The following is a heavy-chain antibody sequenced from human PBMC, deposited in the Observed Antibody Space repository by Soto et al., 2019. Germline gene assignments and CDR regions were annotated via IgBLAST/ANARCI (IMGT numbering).Heavy chain of an antibody. CDR2: IYYSGST. CDR1: GGSISSGGYY. D-gene: IGHD2-2*01. Sequence: QVQLQESGPGLVKPSQTLSLTCTVSGGSISSGGYYWSWIRQHPGKGLEWIGYIYYSGSTYYNPSLKSRVTISVDTSKNQFSLKLSSVTAADTAVYYCARVRGYCSSTSCPTYYYYGMDVWGQGTTVTVSS. V-gene: IGHV4-31*03. J-gene: IGHJ6*02. CDR3: ARVRGYCSSTSCPTYYYYGMDV.